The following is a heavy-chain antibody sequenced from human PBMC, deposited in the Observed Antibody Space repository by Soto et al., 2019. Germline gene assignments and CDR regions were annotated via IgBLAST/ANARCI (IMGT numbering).Heavy chain of an antibody. CDR1: GGTFSSYA. CDR3: ARGISRITGTTRHWFDP. D-gene: IGHD1-7*01. CDR2: IIPIFGTA. V-gene: IGHV1-69*13. J-gene: IGHJ5*02. Sequence: SVKVSCKASGGTFSSYAISWVRQAPGQGLEWMGGIIPIFGTANYAQKFQGRVTITADESTSTAYMELSSLRSEDTAVYYCARGISRITGTTRHWFDPWGQGTLVTVSS.